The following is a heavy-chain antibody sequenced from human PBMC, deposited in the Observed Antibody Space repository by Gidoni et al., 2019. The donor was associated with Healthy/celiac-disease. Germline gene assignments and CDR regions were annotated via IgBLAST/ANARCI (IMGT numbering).Heavy chain of an antibody. Sequence: QVQLQQWGAGLLQPSETLSLTCAVYGGSFSGYYWSWIRQPPGKGLEWIGEINHSGSTNSNPSLKSRVTISVDTSKNQFSLKLSSVTAADTAVYYCARGRSLWFGEYKKQEDYWGQGTLVTVSS. J-gene: IGHJ4*02. CDR3: ARGRSLWFGEYKKQEDY. V-gene: IGHV4-34*01. CDR1: GGSFSGYY. CDR2: INHSGST. D-gene: IGHD3-10*01.